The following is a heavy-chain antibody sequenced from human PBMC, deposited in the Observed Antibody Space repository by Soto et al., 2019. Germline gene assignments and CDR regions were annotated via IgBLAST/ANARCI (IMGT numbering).Heavy chain of an antibody. J-gene: IGHJ5*02. CDR1: GYTFISYS. D-gene: IGHD6-19*01. V-gene: IGHV1-3*01. Sequence: ASVKVSCKASGYTFISYSMHWVRQAPGQRLEWMGWINVGNGNTKYSQKFQGRVTITGDTSASTGYKELSSLRSEDTAVYYCARERWASGSRWFDPWGQGTLVTVSS. CDR2: INVGNGNT. CDR3: ARERWASGSRWFDP.